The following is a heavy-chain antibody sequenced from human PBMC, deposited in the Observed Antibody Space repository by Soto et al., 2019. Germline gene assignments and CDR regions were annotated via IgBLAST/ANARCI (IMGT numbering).Heavy chain of an antibody. CDR2: INHSGST. CDR3: ARGIVATKTGYFDY. D-gene: IGHD5-12*01. Sequence: QVQLQQWGAGLLKPSKTLSLTCAVYGGSFSGYYWSWIRQPPGKGLEWIGEINHSGSTNYNPSLKSRVTISVDTSKNQFSLKLSSVTAADTAVYYCARGIVATKTGYFDYWGQGTLVSVSS. V-gene: IGHV4-34*01. J-gene: IGHJ4*02. CDR1: GGSFSGYY.